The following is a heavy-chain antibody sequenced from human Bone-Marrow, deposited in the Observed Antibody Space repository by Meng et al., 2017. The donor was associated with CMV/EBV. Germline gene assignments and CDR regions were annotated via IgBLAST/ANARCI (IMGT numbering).Heavy chain of an antibody. V-gene: IGHV1-69*10. CDR1: GGTFSSYA. D-gene: IGHD3-16*01. CDR2: IIPILGIA. CDR3: AKGSGGTHAFDI. J-gene: IGHJ3*02. Sequence: KVSCKASGGTFSSYAIIWVRQAPGQGLEWMGGIIPILGIANYAQKFQGRVTITADKSASTAYMDLSSLRSEDTAVYYCAKGSGGTHAFDIWGQGTMVTVSS.